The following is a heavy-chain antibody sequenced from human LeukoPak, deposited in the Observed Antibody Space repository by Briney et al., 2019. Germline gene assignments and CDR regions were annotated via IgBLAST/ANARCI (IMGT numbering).Heavy chain of an antibody. Sequence: GGSLRLSCAASGFTFSDYYMSWIRQAPGKGLEWVSYISSSGSTIYYADSVKGRFTISRDNAKNSLYLQMNSLRAEDTAVYYCAKEYSTSWYEYFHHWGQGTLVTVSS. D-gene: IGHD2/OR15-2a*01. J-gene: IGHJ1*01. CDR1: GFTFSDYY. CDR2: ISSSGSTI. V-gene: IGHV3-11*04. CDR3: AKEYSTSWYEYFHH.